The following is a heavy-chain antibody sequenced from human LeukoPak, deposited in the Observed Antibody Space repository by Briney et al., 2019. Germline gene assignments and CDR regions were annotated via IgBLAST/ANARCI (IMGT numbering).Heavy chain of an antibody. D-gene: IGHD6-13*01. V-gene: IGHV1-8*01. CDR2: MNPNSGNT. Sequence: ASVKVSCKASGYTFTSYDINWVRQATGQWLEWMGWMNPNSGNTGYAQKFQGRVTMTRNTSISTAYMELSSLRSEDTAVYYCARAASQYSSSWDRYWGREPWSPSPQ. J-gene: IGHJ4*02. CDR1: GYTFTSYD. CDR3: ARAASQYSSSWDRY.